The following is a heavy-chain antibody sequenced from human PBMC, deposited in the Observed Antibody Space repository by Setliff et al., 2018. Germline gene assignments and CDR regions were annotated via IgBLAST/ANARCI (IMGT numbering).Heavy chain of an antibody. CDR1: GGSISSAYY. D-gene: IGHD3-3*01. J-gene: IGHJ6*03. CDR3: ARMSGFQYIDV. CDR2: IFHSGRS. Sequence: PSETLSLTCTVSGGSISSAYYWGWIRQTPGKGLEWIGSIFHSGRSYYNPSLKSRVTMSVDTSKNQFSLSLTSVTAEDTAVYYCARMSGFQYIDVWDKGTTVTVSS. V-gene: IGHV4-38-2*02.